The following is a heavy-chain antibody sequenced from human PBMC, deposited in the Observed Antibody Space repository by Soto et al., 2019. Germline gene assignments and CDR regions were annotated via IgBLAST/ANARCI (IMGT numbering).Heavy chain of an antibody. Sequence: PVGSLRLSCAASGFPFSEYYMSWIRQAPGKGLEWVSHITNSGSTEYYADSVKGRFTISRDNAKNSLFLQMNSLRAEDTAVYYCARTLAARFDYWGQGTPVTVSS. D-gene: IGHD6-6*01. CDR3: ARTLAARFDY. CDR2: ITNSGSTE. J-gene: IGHJ4*02. CDR1: GFPFSEYY. V-gene: IGHV3-11*01.